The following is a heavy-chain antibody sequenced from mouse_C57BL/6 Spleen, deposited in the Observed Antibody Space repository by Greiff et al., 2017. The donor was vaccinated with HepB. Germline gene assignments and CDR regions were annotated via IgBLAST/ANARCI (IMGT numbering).Heavy chain of an antibody. CDR2: IDPSDSET. D-gene: IGHD2-4*01. CDR1: GYTFTSYW. CDR3: ARSSPIYYDYDVSAMDY. V-gene: IGHV1-52*01. J-gene: IGHJ4*01. Sequence: QVQLKQPGAELVRPGSSVKLSCKASGYTFTSYWMHWVKQRPIQGLEWIGNIDPSDSETHYNQKFKDKATLTVDKSSSTAYMQLSSLTSEDSAVYYCARSSPIYYDYDVSAMDYWGQGTSVTVSS.